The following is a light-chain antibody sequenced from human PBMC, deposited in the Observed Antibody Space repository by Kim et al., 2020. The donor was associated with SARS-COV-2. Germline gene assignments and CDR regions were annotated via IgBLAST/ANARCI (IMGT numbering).Light chain of an antibody. CDR1: SSNIGSNA. J-gene: IGLJ3*02. Sequence: ELTQPPSASGTPGQRVTISCSGSSSNIGSNAINWYQQLPGTAPKLLIYTNDQRPSGVPDRFSGSKSGTSASLAISGLQSEDEADYYCAAWDDSLNGVLFGGGTLLTVL. CDR3: AAWDDSLNGVL. CDR2: TND. V-gene: IGLV1-44*01.